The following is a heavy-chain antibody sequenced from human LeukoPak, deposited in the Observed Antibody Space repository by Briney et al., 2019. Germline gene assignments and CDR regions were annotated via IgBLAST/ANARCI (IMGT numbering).Heavy chain of an antibody. CDR3: ARGGSGSYLSWLDP. D-gene: IGHD3-10*01. V-gene: IGHV1-2*02. CDR2: INPNSGGT. J-gene: IGHJ5*02. Sequence: GASVKVSCKASGYTFTGYYIHWVRQAPGRGLECMGWINPNSGGTNYAQKFQGRVTMTRDTSISTAYMELSRLRSDDTAVYYCARGGSGSYLSWLDPWGQGTLVTVSS. CDR1: GYTFTGYY.